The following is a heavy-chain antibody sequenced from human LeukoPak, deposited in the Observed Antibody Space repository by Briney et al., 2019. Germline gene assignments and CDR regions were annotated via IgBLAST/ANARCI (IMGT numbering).Heavy chain of an antibody. CDR1: GFTLSDNW. D-gene: IGHD2-15*01. V-gene: IGHV3-7*01. J-gene: IGHJ4*02. CDR3: ARARYLNS. Sequence: GGSLRLSCVGSGFTLSDNWMTWVRLAPGWGLEGVANIKHDGSEKNYVDSVKGRFTISRDNAKNSVYLQMDRLRAEDTAVYYCARARYLNSWGQGTLVTVSS. CDR2: IKHDGSEK.